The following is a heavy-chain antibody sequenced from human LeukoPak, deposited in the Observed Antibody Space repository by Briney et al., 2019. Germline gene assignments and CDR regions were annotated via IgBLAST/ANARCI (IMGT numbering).Heavy chain of an antibody. Sequence: KIGGSLRLSCAASGFSFSAFEMNWVRQAPGKGLEWVSSISSSSSYIYYADSVKGRFTISRDNAKNSLYLQMNSLRAEDTAVYCARDLVEQAVAGVAVNYYFDYWGQGTLVTVSS. V-gene: IGHV3-21*01. J-gene: IGHJ4*02. CDR1: GFSFSAFE. CDR3: ARDLVEQAVAGVAVNYYFDY. D-gene: IGHD6-19*01. CDR2: ISSSSSYI.